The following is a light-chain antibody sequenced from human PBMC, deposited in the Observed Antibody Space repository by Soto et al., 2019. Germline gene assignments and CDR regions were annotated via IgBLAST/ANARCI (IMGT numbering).Light chain of an antibody. V-gene: IGLV2-8*01. CDR2: EVN. Sequence: QSVLTQPPSASGSPGQSVTISCTGTSNDVGGYNYVSWYQQHPGKAPKLMIYEVNKRPSGVPDRFPGAKSGNTASLTVAGLQAEDEADHYCSSFAVSNSFVFGTGTKLTVL. CDR3: SSFAVSNSFV. J-gene: IGLJ1*01. CDR1: SNDVGGYNY.